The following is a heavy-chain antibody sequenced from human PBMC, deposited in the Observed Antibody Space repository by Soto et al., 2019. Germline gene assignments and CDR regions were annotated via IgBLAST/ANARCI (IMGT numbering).Heavy chain of an antibody. Sequence: ASVKVSCKASGYTFTSYDINWVRQATVQGLEWMGWMNPNSGNTGYAQKFQGRVTMTRNTSLSTAYMELSSLRSEDTAVYYCARALRYFDWLFPLYYGMDVWGQGTTVTVSS. D-gene: IGHD3-9*01. CDR2: MNPNSGNT. CDR1: GYTFTSYD. J-gene: IGHJ6*02. V-gene: IGHV1-8*01. CDR3: ARALRYFDWLFPLYYGMDV.